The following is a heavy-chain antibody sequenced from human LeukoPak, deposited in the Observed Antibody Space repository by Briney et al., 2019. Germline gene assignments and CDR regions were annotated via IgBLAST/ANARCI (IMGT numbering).Heavy chain of an antibody. Sequence: SETLSLTCTVSGGSISSGDYYWSWIRQPPGKGLEWIGYIYYSGSTYYNPSLKSRVTISVDRSKNQFSLKLSSVTAADTAVYYCARRWGYSGSYYLYAFDIWGQGTMVTVSS. CDR1: GGSISSGDYY. V-gene: IGHV4-30-4*01. CDR3: ARRWGYSGSYYLYAFDI. D-gene: IGHD1-26*01. CDR2: IYYSGST. J-gene: IGHJ3*02.